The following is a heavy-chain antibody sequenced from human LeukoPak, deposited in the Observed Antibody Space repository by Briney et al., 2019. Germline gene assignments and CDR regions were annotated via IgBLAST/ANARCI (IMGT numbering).Heavy chain of an antibody. V-gene: IGHV1-18*01. CDR3: ARLYCSSTSCYTPYYYYYMDV. J-gene: IGHJ6*03. D-gene: IGHD2-2*02. CDR1: GYTFTSYG. CDR2: ISAYNGNT. Sequence: GASVEVSCKASGYTFTSYGISWGRQSPGQRLEWMGWISAYNGNTNYAQKLQGRVTMTTDTSTSTAYMELSSLRSEDTAVYYCARLYCSSTSCYTPYYYYYMDVWGKGTTVTVSS.